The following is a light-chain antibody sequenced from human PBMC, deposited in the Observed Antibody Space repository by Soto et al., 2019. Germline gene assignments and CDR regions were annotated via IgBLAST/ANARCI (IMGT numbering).Light chain of an antibody. CDR3: SSYTTSNTLV. CDR1: SSDVGAYTY. V-gene: IGLV2-14*01. CDR2: EVR. J-gene: IGLJ2*01. Sequence: QSALTQPDSVSGSPGQSITISCTGTSSDVGAYTYVSWYQQHPGKAPKLMIFEVRDRLSGVSNRFSGSKSGNTASLTISGLQAEDEADYYCSSYTTSNTLVFGGGTKVTVL.